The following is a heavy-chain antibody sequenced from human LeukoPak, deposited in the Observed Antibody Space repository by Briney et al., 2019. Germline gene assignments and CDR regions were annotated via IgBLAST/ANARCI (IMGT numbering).Heavy chain of an antibody. J-gene: IGHJ4*02. V-gene: IGHV3-23*01. Sequence: ETLSLTCAVSGGSISNSNWWSWVRQAPGKGLEWVSGISGSGDTTYYAVSVKGRFTISRDNSKNTLYLQMNSLRAEDTAVYYCASPLWFGEIYWGQGTLVTVSS. D-gene: IGHD3-10*01. CDR1: GGSISNSN. CDR3: ASPLWFGEIY. CDR2: ISGSGDTT.